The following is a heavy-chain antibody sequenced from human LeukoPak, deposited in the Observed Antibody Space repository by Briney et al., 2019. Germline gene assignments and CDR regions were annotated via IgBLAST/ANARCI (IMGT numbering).Heavy chain of an antibody. Sequence: GGSLRLSCAASGFTFSSYSMNWVRQAPGKGLEWVSSISSSSSYIYYADLVKGRFTISRDNAKNSLYLQMNSLRAEDTAVYYCARDKVSSGELHFDYWGQGTLVTVSS. V-gene: IGHV3-21*01. CDR2: ISSSSSYI. CDR3: ARDKVSSGELHFDY. J-gene: IGHJ4*02. D-gene: IGHD2-15*01. CDR1: GFTFSSYS.